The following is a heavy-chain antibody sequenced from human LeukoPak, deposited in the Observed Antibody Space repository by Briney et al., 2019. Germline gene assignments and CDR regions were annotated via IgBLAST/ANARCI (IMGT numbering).Heavy chain of an antibody. J-gene: IGHJ3*02. CDR1: GFSFSTYS. CDR2: ISGSGGST. CDR3: AKNRAGGYCTNGVCYDAFDI. Sequence: PGGSLRLSCAASGFSFSTYSMNWVRQAPGKGLEWVSAISGSGGSTYYADSVKGRFTISRDNSKNTLYLQMNSLRAGDTAVYYCAKNRAGGYCTNGVCYDAFDIWGQGTMVTVSS. D-gene: IGHD2-8*01. V-gene: IGHV3-23*01.